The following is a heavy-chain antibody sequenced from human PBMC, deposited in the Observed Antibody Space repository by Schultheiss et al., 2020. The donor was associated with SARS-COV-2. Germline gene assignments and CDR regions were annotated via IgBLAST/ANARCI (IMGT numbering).Heavy chain of an antibody. D-gene: IGHD6-19*01. J-gene: IGHJ5*02. CDR2: INRDGSA. Sequence: SETLSLTCTVSGGSISRSGYYWGWIRQSPGKGLEWIGEINRDGSANYNPSLRSRVTISVDTSKNQFSLKLSSVTAADTAVYYCARAVEGTWGWFDPWGQGTLVTVSS. CDR3: ARAVEGTWGWFDP. CDR1: GGSISRSGYY. V-gene: IGHV4-39*07.